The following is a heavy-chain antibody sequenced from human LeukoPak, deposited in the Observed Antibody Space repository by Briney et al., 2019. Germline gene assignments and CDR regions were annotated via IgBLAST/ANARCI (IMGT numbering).Heavy chain of an antibody. CDR2: MNPNSGNT. D-gene: IGHD3-3*01. J-gene: IGHJ6*03. CDR1: GYTFTSYD. V-gene: IGHV1-8*01. CDR3: ARGLRYEFWSGIWYYYYYMDV. Sequence: ASVKVSCKASGYTFTSYDINWVRQATGQGLEWMGWMNPNSGNTGYAQKFQGRVTMTRNTSISTAYMELSSLRSEDTAVYYCARGLRYEFWSGIWYYYYYMDVWGKGTTVTVSS.